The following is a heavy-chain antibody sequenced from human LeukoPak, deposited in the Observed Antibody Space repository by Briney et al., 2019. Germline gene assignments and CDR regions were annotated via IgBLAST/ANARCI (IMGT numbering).Heavy chain of an antibody. CDR1: GFTFSNYW. CDR3: ARDDYYSS. CDR2: IRFDGSST. Sequence: GGSLGLSCPGPGFTFSNYWMHWVRQAPGKGLIWVSRIRFDGSSTMYADSVKGRFTISRDNAKNTLYLHMNSLRAEDTAVYYCARDDYYSSWGQGTLVTVSS. V-gene: IGHV3-74*03. J-gene: IGHJ5*02. D-gene: IGHD3-10*01.